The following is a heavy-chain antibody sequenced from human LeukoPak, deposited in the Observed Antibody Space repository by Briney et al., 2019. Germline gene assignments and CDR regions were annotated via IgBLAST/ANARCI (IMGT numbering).Heavy chain of an antibody. CDR1: GFTFSGSA. V-gene: IGHV3-73*01. J-gene: IGHJ4*02. CDR2: IRSKANGYAT. CDR3: TTVPDLTTT. D-gene: IGHD2-2*01. Sequence: GGSLRLSCAASGFTFSGSAMHWVRQASGKGLEWVGRIRSKANGYATAYAASVKGRFTISRDDSKNTAYLQMNSLRTEDTAVYYCTTVPDLTTTWGQGTLVTVSS.